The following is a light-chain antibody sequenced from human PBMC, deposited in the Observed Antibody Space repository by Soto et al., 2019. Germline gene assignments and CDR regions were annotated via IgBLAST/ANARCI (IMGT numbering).Light chain of an antibody. CDR1: QTFNNY. Sequence: DVQMPQSPSSLSASVGDTVTITCRAGQTFNNYLNWYQHKPGKAPKLLIYAASALQTGGPSMFSASASGTDFTLTITNLQTEDFATYYCQQSYLSLQSFGQGTKLQI. CDR2: AAS. J-gene: IGKJ2*03. V-gene: IGKV1-39*01. CDR3: QQSYLSLQS.